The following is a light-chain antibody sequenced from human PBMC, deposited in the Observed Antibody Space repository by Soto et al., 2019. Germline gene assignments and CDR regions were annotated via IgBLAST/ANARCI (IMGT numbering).Light chain of an antibody. CDR2: DAS. J-gene: IGKJ3*01. CDR1: QNVSTY. CDR3: QQRTNWLT. Sequence: EIVLTQSPATLSLSPGERVTLSCRASQNVSTYLAWYQQKPGQAPRLLIYDASDRATGIPARFSGSGSGTDFTLTISIPAPEDSAVYYCQQRTNWLTFGPGTKVDIK. V-gene: IGKV3-11*01.